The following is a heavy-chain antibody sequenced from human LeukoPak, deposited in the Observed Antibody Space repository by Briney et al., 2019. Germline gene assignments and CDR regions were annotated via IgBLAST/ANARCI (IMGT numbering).Heavy chain of an antibody. D-gene: IGHD1-1*01. CDR1: GAYISSYY. V-gene: IGHV4-59*01. CDR3: ARLEHNTFDY. Sequence: SETLSLTCTVSGAYISSYYWSWIRQPPGKGPYYIAYISYSGSTTYNPSLQSRVTISLDTSKNQFSLKLSSVTAADTAVYYCARLEHNTFDYWGQGSLVTVSS. CDR2: ISYSGST. J-gene: IGHJ4*02.